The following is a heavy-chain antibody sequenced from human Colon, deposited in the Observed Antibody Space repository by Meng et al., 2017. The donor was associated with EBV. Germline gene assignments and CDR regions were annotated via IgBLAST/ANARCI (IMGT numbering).Heavy chain of an antibody. CDR3: ARSAMISAWFDP. J-gene: IGHJ5*02. Sequence: QESGPGLVHPSQTLSLTCAVSGGSISSGGYYWSWLRHPPGKGLEWIGYIYYSGSTYYIPSLKSRVTISVDTAKNQFSLKLISVTAADTAVYYCARSAMISAWFDPWGQGTLVTVSS. D-gene: IGHD3-22*01. CDR1: GGSISSGGYY. CDR2: IYYSGST. V-gene: IGHV4-30-4*01.